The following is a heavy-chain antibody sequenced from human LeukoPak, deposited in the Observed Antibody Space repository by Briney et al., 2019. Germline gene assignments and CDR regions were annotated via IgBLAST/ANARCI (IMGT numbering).Heavy chain of an antibody. CDR3: AKGHCSGGSCYRGWFDP. D-gene: IGHD2-15*01. J-gene: IGHJ5*02. CDR1: GGSISSYY. CDR2: IYYSGST. V-gene: IGHV4-59*01. Sequence: SETLSLTCTASGGSISSYYWSWIRRPPGKGLEWIGYIYYSGSTNYNPSLKSRVTISVDTSKNQFSLKLSSVTAADTAVYYCAKGHCSGGSCYRGWFDPWGQGTLVTVSS.